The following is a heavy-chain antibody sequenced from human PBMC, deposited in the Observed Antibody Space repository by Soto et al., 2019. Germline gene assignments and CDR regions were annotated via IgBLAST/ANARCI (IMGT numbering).Heavy chain of an antibody. CDR1: GFTFSSYA. V-gene: IGHV3-30-3*01. Sequence: PGGSLRLSCVASGFTFSSYAMHGVRQAPGKGLEWVAVISYDGSNKYYADSVKGRFTISRDNSKNTLYLQMNSLRAEDTAVYYCASGRIAAAGSPADYWGQGTLVTVSS. J-gene: IGHJ4*02. D-gene: IGHD6-13*01. CDR2: ISYDGSNK. CDR3: ASGRIAAAGSPADY.